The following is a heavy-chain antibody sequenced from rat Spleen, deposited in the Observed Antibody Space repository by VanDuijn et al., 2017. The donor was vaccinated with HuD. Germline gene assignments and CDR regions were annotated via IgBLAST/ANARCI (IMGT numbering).Heavy chain of an antibody. V-gene: IGHV5-31*01. D-gene: IGHD1-12*02. CDR3: ARHRLYYYDGSWFAY. CDR2: ISTSGGST. Sequence: EVQLVETGGGLVQPGRSLKLSCVASGFTFSNYWMYWIRQAPGKGLEWVASISTSGGSTYYRDSVKGRFTVSRDNAKSTLYLQMDSLRSEDTATYYCARHRLYYYDGSWFAYWGQGTLVTVSS. J-gene: IGHJ3*01. CDR1: GFTFSNYW.